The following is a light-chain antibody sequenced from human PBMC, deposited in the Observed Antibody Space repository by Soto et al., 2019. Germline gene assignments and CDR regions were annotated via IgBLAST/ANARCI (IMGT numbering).Light chain of an antibody. Sequence: EIVLTQSPATLSLSPGERATLSCRASQSVSSYLAWYQQKPGQAPRLLIYDASNRATGIPARFSGSGSGTYFTLTISSLEPEDFAVYYCQQRSNCLTFGQGTRLE. CDR1: QSVSSY. CDR2: DAS. CDR3: QQRSNCLT. V-gene: IGKV3-11*01. J-gene: IGKJ5*01.